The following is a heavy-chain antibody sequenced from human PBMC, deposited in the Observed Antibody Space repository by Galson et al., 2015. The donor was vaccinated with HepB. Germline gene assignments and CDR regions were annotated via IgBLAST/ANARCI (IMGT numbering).Heavy chain of an antibody. J-gene: IGHJ3*02. V-gene: IGHV3-7*01. D-gene: IGHD1-14*01. CDR1: GFTFSSYW. Sequence: SLRLSCAASGFTFSSYWMSWVRQAPGKGLEWVANIKQDGSEKYYVDSVKGRFTISRDNAKDSQYLQMNSLRAEDTAVYYCARDSTGTFRFFVRSRAFDIWGQGTMVPASS. CDR2: IKQDGSEK. CDR3: ARDSTGTFRFFVRSRAFDI.